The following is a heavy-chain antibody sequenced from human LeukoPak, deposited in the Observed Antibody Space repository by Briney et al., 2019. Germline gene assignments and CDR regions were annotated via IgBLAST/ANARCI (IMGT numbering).Heavy chain of an antibody. J-gene: IGHJ4*02. CDR1: GYTFISYQ. V-gene: IGHV1-46*01. CDR2: INPTGGST. D-gene: IGHD3-3*01. CDR3: ARVLPIFGVVIKNWDFDY. Sequence: ASVKVSCKASGYTFISYQMHWVRQAPGQGLEWMGIINPTGGSTSHAQKFQGRVTMTRDTSISTAYMELSRLRSDDTAVYYCARVLPIFGVVIKNWDFDYWGQGTLVTVSS.